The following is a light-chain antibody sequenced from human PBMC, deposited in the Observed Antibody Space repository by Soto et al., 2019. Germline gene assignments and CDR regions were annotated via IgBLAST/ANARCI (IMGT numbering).Light chain of an antibody. J-gene: IGKJ2*01. CDR1: PSVSSSY. V-gene: IGKV3-20*01. Sequence: EIVLTQSPGTLSLSPGERATLSCRASPSVSSSYFAWYQQKPGQAPRLLIYGASSRATGIPDRFSGSGSGTDFTLTISRLEPEDFAVYYCQQYGSSPLYTFGQGTKLEIK. CDR2: GAS. CDR3: QQYGSSPLYT.